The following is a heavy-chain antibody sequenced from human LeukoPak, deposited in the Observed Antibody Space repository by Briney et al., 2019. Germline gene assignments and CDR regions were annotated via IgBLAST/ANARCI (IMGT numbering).Heavy chain of an antibody. D-gene: IGHD3-22*01. V-gene: IGHV3-74*01. CDR2: INGDGSST. CDR3: AAYYYEPYY. CDR1: GFTFSRFW. Sequence: GGSLRLSCAASGFTFSRFWMHWVRQAPGKGLVWVSRINGDGSSTNYADSVKGRFTISRDNAKSTLYLQMNSLRAEDTAVYYCAAYYYEPYYWGQGTLVTVSS. J-gene: IGHJ4*02.